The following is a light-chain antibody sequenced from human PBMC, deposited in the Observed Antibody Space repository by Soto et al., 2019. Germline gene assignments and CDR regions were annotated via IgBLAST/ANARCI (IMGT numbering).Light chain of an antibody. Sequence: EIMMTQSPATLSVSPGERATLSCRASQTVARNLAWYQQKPGQAPRLLIHGASTRATGVSARFSGSGSGTEFTLTLSSLQSEDFAVYYCQQYHNWPPQYTFGQGTKLQIK. CDR1: QTVARN. CDR3: QQYHNWPPQYT. J-gene: IGKJ2*01. V-gene: IGKV3-15*01. CDR2: GAS.